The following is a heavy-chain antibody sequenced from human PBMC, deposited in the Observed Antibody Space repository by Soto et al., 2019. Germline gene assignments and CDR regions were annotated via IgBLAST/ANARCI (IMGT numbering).Heavy chain of an antibody. CDR3: ARVGYCSDASCYYFDY. CDR2: ITPIFGTV. V-gene: IGHV1-69*01. J-gene: IGHJ4*02. D-gene: IGHD2-15*01. CDR1: GGTFSSYA. Sequence: QVQQVQSGAEVKKPGSSMKVSCKACGGTFSSYAISWVQQARGQGLEWMGGITPIFGTVNYAQKFQGRVTITADESTSTADMDLSSLTTYDTAVYYCARVGYCSDASCYYFDYWGQGSLVTVSS.